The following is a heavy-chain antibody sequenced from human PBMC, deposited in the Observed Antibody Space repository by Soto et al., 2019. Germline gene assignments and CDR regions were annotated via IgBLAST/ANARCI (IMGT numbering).Heavy chain of an antibody. CDR1: GGSISSYY. D-gene: IGHD5-18*01. CDR2: IYYSGST. J-gene: IGHJ6*02. CDR3: ARAGGDGPDTAMVTPYYYGMDV. V-gene: IGHV4-59*01. Sequence: QVQLQESGPGLVKPSEPLSLTCTVSGGSISSYYWSWIRQPPGKGLEWIGYIYYSGSTNYNPSLKSRVTISVDTSKNQFSLKLSSVTAADTAVYYCARAGGDGPDTAMVTPYYYGMDVWGQGTTVTVSS.